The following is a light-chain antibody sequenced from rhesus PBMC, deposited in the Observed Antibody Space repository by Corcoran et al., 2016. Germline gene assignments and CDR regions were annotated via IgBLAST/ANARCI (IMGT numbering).Light chain of an antibody. CDR1: QSISSW. J-gene: IGKJ2*01. CDR2: KAS. Sequence: DIQMTQSPSSLSASVGDTVTITCRASQSISSWLDWYQQKQGKAPKILIYKASNLQSGVPSRFSGSGSGTDFTLTISSRQTEDFATYYCLQYSSSPYSFGQGTKVEIK. CDR3: LQYSSSPYS. V-gene: IGKV1-22*01.